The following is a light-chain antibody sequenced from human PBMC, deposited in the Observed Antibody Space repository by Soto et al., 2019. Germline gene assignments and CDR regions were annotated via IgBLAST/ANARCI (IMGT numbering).Light chain of an antibody. V-gene: IGKV3-15*01. Sequence: EIVMTQSPATLSVSPGERATLSCRASQSVSGNLVWYQQKPGQAPSLLIYGASTRATGIPARFSGSGSGTEFTLAISSLQFEDFAVYYFQQYNDWPPTFGQGTKVEIK. CDR3: QQYNDWPPT. CDR1: QSVSGN. J-gene: IGKJ1*01. CDR2: GAS.